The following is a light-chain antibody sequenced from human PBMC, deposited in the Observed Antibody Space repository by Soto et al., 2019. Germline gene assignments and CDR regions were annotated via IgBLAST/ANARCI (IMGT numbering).Light chain of an antibody. Sequence: ETVMTQSPATLSVSPGGIATLSFRASQSISDTLAWYQQKPGQAPRLLIYGASTRASGVPARFSGSGSGTEFTLTISSLQSEDFAVYYCQQYNNWPLTFGQGTKVDIK. J-gene: IGKJ1*01. V-gene: IGKV3-15*01. CDR3: QQYNNWPLT. CDR1: QSISDT. CDR2: GAS.